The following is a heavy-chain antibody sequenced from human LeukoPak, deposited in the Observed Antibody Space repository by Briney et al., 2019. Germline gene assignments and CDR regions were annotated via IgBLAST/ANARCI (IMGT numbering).Heavy chain of an antibody. V-gene: IGHV3-20*04. CDR3: ARDHYYGGNSGGLRY. Sequence: PGGSLRLSCAASGFTFDDYGMSWVRQAPGKGLEWVSGINWNGGSTGYADSAKGRFTISRDNAKNSLYLQMNSLRAEDTALYYCARDHYYGGNSGGLRYWGQGTLVTVSS. D-gene: IGHD4-23*01. CDR1: GFTFDDYG. CDR2: INWNGGST. J-gene: IGHJ4*02.